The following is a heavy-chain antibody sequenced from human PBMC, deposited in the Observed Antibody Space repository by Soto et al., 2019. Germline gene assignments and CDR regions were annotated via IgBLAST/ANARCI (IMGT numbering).Heavy chain of an antibody. CDR3: TRGYSGYGNFDY. J-gene: IGHJ4*02. CDR2: IKSDGSSI. V-gene: IGHV3-74*01. D-gene: IGHD5-12*01. CDR1: GFTISGYW. Sequence: GGSLRLSCADSGFTISGYWMHWVRQAPGQGLVWVSRIKSDGSSISYADSVKGRFIISRDNAKNTLYLQMNSLRADDTAVYYCTRGYSGYGNFDYWVQGALVTVSS.